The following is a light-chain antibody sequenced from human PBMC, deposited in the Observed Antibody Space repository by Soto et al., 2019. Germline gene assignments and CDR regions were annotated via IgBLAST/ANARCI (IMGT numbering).Light chain of an antibody. J-gene: IGKJ4*01. Sequence: EIVLTQSPATLSLSPGERATLSCRASQSVSSYLAWYQQKPGQAPRLLIYDASNRATGIPARFSGSGSGTDFTLTISSLEPEDFAVYYCQQLNSYPPVTFGGGTKVEIK. CDR3: QQLNSYPPVT. CDR1: QSVSSY. V-gene: IGKV3-11*01. CDR2: DAS.